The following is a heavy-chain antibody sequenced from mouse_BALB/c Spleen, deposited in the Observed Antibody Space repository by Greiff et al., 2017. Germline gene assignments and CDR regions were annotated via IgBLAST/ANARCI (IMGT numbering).Heavy chain of an antibody. V-gene: IGHV1-14*01. Sequence: EVQLQQSGPELVKPGASVKMSCKASGYTFTSYVMHWVKQKPGQGLEWIGYINPYNDGTKYNEKFKGKATLTSDKSSSTAYMELSSLTSEDSAVYYCARTGAMILRGAWFAYWGQGTLVTVSA. CDR2: INPYNDGT. J-gene: IGHJ3*01. D-gene: IGHD2-4*01. CDR3: ARTGAMILRGAWFAY. CDR1: GYTFTSYV.